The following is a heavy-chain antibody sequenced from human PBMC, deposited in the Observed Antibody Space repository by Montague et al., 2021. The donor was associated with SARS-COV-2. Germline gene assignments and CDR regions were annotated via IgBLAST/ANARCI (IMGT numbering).Heavy chain of an antibody. J-gene: IGHJ6*02. CDR2: IGTAGDT. V-gene: IGHV3-13*04. Sequence: SLRLSCAASGFTFSSYDMHWVRQATGKGLEWVSAIGTAGDTYYSGSVKGRFTISRENAKNSLYLQMNSLRAGETAVYYCARGDTAMVRGYYYYGMDVWGQGTTVTVSS. D-gene: IGHD5-18*01. CDR3: ARGDTAMVRGYYYYGMDV. CDR1: GFTFSSYD.